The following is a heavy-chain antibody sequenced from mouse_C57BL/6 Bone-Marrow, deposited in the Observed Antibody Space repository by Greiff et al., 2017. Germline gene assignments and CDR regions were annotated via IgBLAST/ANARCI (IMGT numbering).Heavy chain of an antibody. J-gene: IGHJ4*01. CDR1: GYTFTDYY. Sequence: QVQLKESGAELVRPGASVKLSCKASGYTFTDYYINWVKQRPGQGLEWIARIYPGSGNTYYNEKFKGKATLTAEKSSSTAYMQLSSLTSEDSAVYFCARYDYDRYYYAMDYWGQGTSVTVSS. CDR3: ARYDYDRYYYAMDY. V-gene: IGHV1-76*01. D-gene: IGHD2-4*01. CDR2: IYPGSGNT.